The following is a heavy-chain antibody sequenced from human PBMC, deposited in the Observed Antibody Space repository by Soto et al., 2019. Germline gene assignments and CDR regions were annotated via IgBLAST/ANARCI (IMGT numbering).Heavy chain of an antibody. CDR1: GDSINSDGYF. V-gene: IGHV4-31*03. CDR2: IHHFGTT. J-gene: IGHJ5*02. D-gene: IGHD2-21*01. Sequence: PSETLSLTCTVSGDSINSDGYFWSWIRQHPGKGLEWIGSIHHFGTTYYNPSLNSRLTMSMDTSKNQFSLNLMSVTAADTAFYYCARVICASSICYFPAWFDPWGRGTLVTVSS. CDR3: ARVICASSICYFPAWFDP.